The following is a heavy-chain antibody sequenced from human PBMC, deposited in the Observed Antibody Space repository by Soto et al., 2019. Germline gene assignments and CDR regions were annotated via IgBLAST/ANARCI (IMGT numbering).Heavy chain of an antibody. D-gene: IGHD2-15*01. J-gene: IGHJ6*02. CDR3: ARDRWQGPYYYYGMDV. CDR2: IWYDGSNK. Sequence: GGSLRLSCAASGFTFSSYVMHWVRQAPGKGLEWVAVIWYDGSNKYYADSVKGRFTISRDNSKNTLYLQMNSLRAEDTAVYYCARDRWQGPYYYYGMDVWGQGTTVTVSS. CDR1: GFTFSSYV. V-gene: IGHV3-33*01.